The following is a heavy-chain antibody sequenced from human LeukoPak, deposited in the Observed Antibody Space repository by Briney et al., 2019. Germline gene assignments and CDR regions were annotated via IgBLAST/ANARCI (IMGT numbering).Heavy chain of an antibody. CDR2: IKQDGSEK. Sequence: PGGSLRLSCAASGFTFSSYWMSWVSQAPGKGLEWVANIKQDGSEKYYVDSVKGRFTISRDNAKNSLYLQMNSLRAEDTAVYYCAREGGDIVVVPAASFDYRGQGTLVTVSS. J-gene: IGHJ4*02. CDR1: GFTFSSYW. D-gene: IGHD2-2*01. CDR3: AREGGDIVVVPAASFDY. V-gene: IGHV3-7*01.